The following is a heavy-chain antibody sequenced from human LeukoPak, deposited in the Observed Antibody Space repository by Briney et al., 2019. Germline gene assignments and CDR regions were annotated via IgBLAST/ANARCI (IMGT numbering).Heavy chain of an antibody. V-gene: IGHV4-34*01. D-gene: IGHD3-22*01. CDR1: GGSFSGYY. Sequence: SETLSLTCAVYGGSFSGYYWSWIRQPPGKGLEWIGEINHSGSTNYNPSLKSRVTISVDTSKNQSSLKLSSVTPADTAVYYCARGSIVVATFFDYWGQGTLVTVSS. J-gene: IGHJ4*02. CDR3: ARGSIVVATFFDY. CDR2: INHSGST.